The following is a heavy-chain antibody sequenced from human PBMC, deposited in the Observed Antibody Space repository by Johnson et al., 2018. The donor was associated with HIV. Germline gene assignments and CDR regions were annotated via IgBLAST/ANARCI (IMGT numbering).Heavy chain of an antibody. V-gene: IGHV3-20*04. D-gene: IGHD3-22*01. J-gene: IGHJ3*02. CDR2: LNCSGGRT. CDR3: ARWVDSSVYYPLGFDI. CDR1: RIFFDDSG. Sequence: VQLVESGGGLVRPGGSLRLSCSESRIFFDDSGMRGVRQSPGKGLEWVCGLNCSGGRTGYVDSVKGRLTVSRDNAKNSLYLQMNSLRVEDTAWYYCARWVDSSVYYPLGFDIWGQGAMVTVSS.